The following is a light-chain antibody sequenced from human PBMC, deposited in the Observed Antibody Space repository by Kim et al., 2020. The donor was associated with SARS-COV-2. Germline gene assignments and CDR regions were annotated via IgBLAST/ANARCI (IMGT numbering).Light chain of an antibody. J-gene: IGKJ4*01. Sequence: EIVMMQSPATLSVSPGERATLSCRASQSVSSNLAWYQQKPGQAPRLLIYGASTRATGIPARFSGSGSGTEFTLTISSLQSEDFAVYYCQQYNNWPPLTFGGETKVDIK. CDR3: QQYNNWPPLT. CDR1: QSVSSN. CDR2: GAS. V-gene: IGKV3-15*01.